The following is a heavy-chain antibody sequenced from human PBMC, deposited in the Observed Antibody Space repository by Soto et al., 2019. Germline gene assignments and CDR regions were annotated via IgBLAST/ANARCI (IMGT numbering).Heavy chain of an antibody. Sequence: QVQLVQSGAEVKTPGSSVRVSCKTAGRTFLISAIAWVRQAPGQGLEWMGGIIPILGTIHIAPHFQGRVNFTADTSTSTAYMDLSSLRAEDTATYFCARGKEWEQPSNHYYFDYWGQGSQVIVSS. CDR2: IIPILGTI. V-gene: IGHV1-69*06. CDR3: ARGKEWEQPSNHYYFDY. J-gene: IGHJ4*02. D-gene: IGHD1-26*01. CDR1: GRTFLISA.